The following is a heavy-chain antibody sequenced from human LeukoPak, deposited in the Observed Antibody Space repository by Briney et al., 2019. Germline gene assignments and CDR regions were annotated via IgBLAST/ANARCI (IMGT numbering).Heavy chain of an antibody. CDR3: ARELNYDGTFDI. V-gene: IGHV3-21*01. D-gene: IGHD3-16*01. J-gene: IGHJ3*02. CDR1: GFTFSTST. Sequence: GGSLRLSCLASGFTFSTSTMVWVRQAPGKGLQWVSATSGSNKYIDYADSVGGRFTISRDNAQNSLYLQMNSLRADDTAVYYCARELNYDGTFDIWGQGTMVTVSS. CDR2: TSGSNKYI.